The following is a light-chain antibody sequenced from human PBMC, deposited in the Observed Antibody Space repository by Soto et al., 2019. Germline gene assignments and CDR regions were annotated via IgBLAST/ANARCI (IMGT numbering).Light chain of an antibody. Sequence: QSVLTQPASLSGSPGQSITISCTGTSSDVGGYNFVSWYQQHPGKAPKLIIFDVNNRPSGVSDRFSGSKSGNTASLTISGLQAEDEADYHCSSSTSASTVVFGGGTKLTVL. J-gene: IGLJ2*01. V-gene: IGLV2-14*01. CDR3: SSSTSASTVV. CDR2: DVN. CDR1: SSDVGGYNF.